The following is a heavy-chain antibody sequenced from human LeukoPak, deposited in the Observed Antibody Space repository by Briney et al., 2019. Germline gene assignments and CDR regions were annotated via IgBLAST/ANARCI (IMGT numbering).Heavy chain of an antibody. J-gene: IGHJ4*02. CDR2: ISTSSSYI. CDR1: GFTFSTYS. V-gene: IGHV3-21*01. Sequence: GGTLRLSCAASGFTFSTYSMNWVRQAPGKGLEWVSSISTSSSYIFYADSVKGRFTISRDNAKNSLYLQMNSLRAEDTAVYYCARCSGGSYYHSDDYWGQGTLVTVSS. CDR3: ARCSGGSYYHSDDY. D-gene: IGHD2-15*01.